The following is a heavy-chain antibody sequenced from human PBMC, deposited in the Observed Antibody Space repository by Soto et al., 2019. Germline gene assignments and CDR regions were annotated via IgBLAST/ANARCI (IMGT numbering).Heavy chain of an antibody. D-gene: IGHD3-3*01. V-gene: IGHV1-18*01. Sequence: VKVSCKASGYTFTSYGISWVRQAPGQGLEWMGWISAYNGNTNYAQKLQGRVTMTTDTSTSTAYMELRSLRSDDTAVYYCAKSITIFGVAPSDAFDIWGQGTMVTVSS. CDR3: AKSITIFGVAPSDAFDI. CDR1: GYTFTSYG. CDR2: ISAYNGNT. J-gene: IGHJ3*02.